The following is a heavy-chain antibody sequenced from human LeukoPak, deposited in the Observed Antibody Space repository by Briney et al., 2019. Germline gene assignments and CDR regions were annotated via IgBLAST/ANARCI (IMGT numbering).Heavy chain of an antibody. CDR1: GYTFTSYG. CDR2: ISAYNGNT. V-gene: IGHV1-18*01. J-gene: IGHJ4*02. D-gene: IGHD4-17*01. Sequence: ASVKVSCKASGYTFTSYGISWVRQAPGQGLEWMGWISAYNGNTNYAQKFQGRVTITADESTSTAYMELSSLRSEDTAVYYCARVSPYGDYSYYFDYWGQGTLVTVSS. CDR3: ARVSPYGDYSYYFDY.